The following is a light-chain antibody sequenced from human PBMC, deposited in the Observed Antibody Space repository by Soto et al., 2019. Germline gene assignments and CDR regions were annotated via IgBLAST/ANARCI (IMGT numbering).Light chain of an antibody. Sequence: QSVLTQSPSVSGAPGQRVTISCTGSSSNIGAGYDVHWYQQLPGTAPKLLIYGNSNRPSGVADRFSGSKSGTSASLAITGLQAEDESDYYCQSYDSSLSAWLFGGGTKLTVL. CDR2: GNS. J-gene: IGLJ3*02. V-gene: IGLV1-40*01. CDR3: QSYDSSLSAWL. CDR1: SSNIGAGYD.